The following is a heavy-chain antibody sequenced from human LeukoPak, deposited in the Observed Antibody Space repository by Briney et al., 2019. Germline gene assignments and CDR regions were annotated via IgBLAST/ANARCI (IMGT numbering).Heavy chain of an antibody. CDR2: ISGRGGST. J-gene: IGHJ4*02. CDR1: GFTFSSYA. D-gene: IGHD3-22*01. Sequence: PGGSLRLSCAASGFTFSSYAMIWVRQAPGKGREGGSAISGRGGSTFYADAVKGRFNISRDNSKNTLYLQMNSLRAEDTAVYYCAKGTMIVVVTNLFDYWGQGTLVTVSS. V-gene: IGHV3-23*01. CDR3: AKGTMIVVVTNLFDY.